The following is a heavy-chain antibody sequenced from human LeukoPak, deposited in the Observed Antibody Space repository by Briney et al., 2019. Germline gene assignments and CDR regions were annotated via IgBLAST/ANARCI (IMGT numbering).Heavy chain of an antibody. Sequence: PSETLSLTCAVYGGSFSGYYWSWTRQPPGKGLEWIGEINHSGSTNYNPSLKSRVTISVDTSKNEFSLKLTSVTAADTAVYYCAREANYYGSGSYFEGTFDYWGQGSLVTVSS. CDR1: GGSFSGYY. CDR2: INHSGST. CDR3: AREANYYGSGSYFEGTFDY. J-gene: IGHJ4*02. V-gene: IGHV4-34*01. D-gene: IGHD3-10*01.